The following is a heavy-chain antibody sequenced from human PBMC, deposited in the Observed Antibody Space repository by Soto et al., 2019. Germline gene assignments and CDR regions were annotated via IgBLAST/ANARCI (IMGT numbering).Heavy chain of an antibody. V-gene: IGHV1-69*13. Sequence: ASVKVSCKASGGTFSSYAISWVRQAPGQGLEWMGGIIPIFGTANYAQKFQGRVTITADESTSTAYMELSSLRSEDTAVYYCAREHRIFGSNDYWGQGTLVTVSS. CDR3: AREHRIFGSNDY. J-gene: IGHJ4*02. D-gene: IGHD3-3*01. CDR2: IIPIFGTA. CDR1: GGTFSSYA.